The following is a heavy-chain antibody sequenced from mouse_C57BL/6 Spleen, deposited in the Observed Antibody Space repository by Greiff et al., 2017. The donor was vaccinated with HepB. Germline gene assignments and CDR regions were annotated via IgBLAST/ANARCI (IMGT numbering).Heavy chain of an antibody. Sequence: EVKVVESGPGMVKPSQSLSLTCTVTGYSITSGYDWHWIRHFPGNKLEWMGYISYSGSTNYNPSLKSRISITHDTSKNHFFLKLNSVTTEDTATYYCARTRYGSSYGYFDVWGTGTTVTVSS. CDR1: GYSITSGYD. V-gene: IGHV3-1*01. CDR3: ARTRYGSSYGYFDV. J-gene: IGHJ1*03. CDR2: ISYSGST. D-gene: IGHD1-1*01.